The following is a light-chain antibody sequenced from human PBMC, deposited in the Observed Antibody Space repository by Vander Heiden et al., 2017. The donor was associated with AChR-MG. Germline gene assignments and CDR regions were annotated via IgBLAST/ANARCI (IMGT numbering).Light chain of an antibody. CDR1: SSDVGGYNY. V-gene: IGLV2-14*01. Sequence: QSALTQSAPASGPPGQWIAISCTGSSSDVGGYNYDSYYQQHPGEAPNLMIYDVSSRPSGVSDRFSGSKSGNTASLTISRLQAEDEADYYCSSYTSSSSVLFGGGTKLTVL. J-gene: IGLJ2*01. CDR3: SSYTSSSSVL. CDR2: DVS.